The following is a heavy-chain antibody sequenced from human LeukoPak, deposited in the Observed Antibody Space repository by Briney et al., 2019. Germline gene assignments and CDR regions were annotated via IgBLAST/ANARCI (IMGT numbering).Heavy chain of an antibody. V-gene: IGHV4-34*01. J-gene: IGHJ5*02. CDR3: ARGQSYCSGGSCYSVWFDP. CDR2: INHSGST. Sequence: SETLSLTCAVYGGSFSGYYWSWIRQPPGKGLEWIGEINHSGSTNYNPSLKSRVTISVDTSKNQFSLKLSSVTAADTAVYYCARGQSYCSGGSCYSVWFDPWGQGTLVTVSS. D-gene: IGHD2-15*01. CDR1: GGSFSGYY.